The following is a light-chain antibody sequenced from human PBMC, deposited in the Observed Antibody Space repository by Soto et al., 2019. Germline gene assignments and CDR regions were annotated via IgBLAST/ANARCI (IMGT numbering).Light chain of an antibody. CDR1: QIVSIN. CDR3: QQYNYWPPGT. V-gene: IGKV3-15*01. J-gene: IGKJ1*01. CDR2: GAS. Sequence: EIVRTHSPPTLSVSPGERATLSSMPVQIVSINLACYQQKPGRAPRLLISGASTRATCIPARFSGSGSGTELTLTISSLQSEDFAVYYCQQYNYWPPGTFGQGTKVDIK.